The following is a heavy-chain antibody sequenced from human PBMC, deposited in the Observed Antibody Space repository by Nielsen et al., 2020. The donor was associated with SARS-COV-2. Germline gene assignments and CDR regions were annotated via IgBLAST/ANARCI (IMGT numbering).Heavy chain of an antibody. Sequence: SETLSLTCTVSGGSISSSNWWSWVRQPPGKGLEWIGEIYHSGSTYYNPSLKSRVTISVDTSKNQFSLKLSSVTAADTAVYYCAREGYPYYYYGMDVWGQGTTVTVSS. D-gene: IGHD2-2*01. J-gene: IGHJ6*02. CDR3: AREGYPYYYYGMDV. CDR2: IYHSGST. CDR1: GGSISSSNW. V-gene: IGHV4-4*02.